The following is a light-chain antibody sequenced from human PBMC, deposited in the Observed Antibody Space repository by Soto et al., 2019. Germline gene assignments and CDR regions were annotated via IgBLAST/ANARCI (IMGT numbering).Light chain of an antibody. V-gene: IGLV2-11*01. CDR1: TRDFGGYNY. J-gene: IGLJ1*01. Sequence: QSALTQPRSVSGSPGQPVTISCTGTTRDFGGYNYVSWYQQHPGKAPKLMIYDVNKRPSGVPDRFSGSKSGNTASLTISGLQADDEAEYYCCSYAGSYTYVFGSGTKVTVL. CDR2: DVN. CDR3: CSYAGSYTYV.